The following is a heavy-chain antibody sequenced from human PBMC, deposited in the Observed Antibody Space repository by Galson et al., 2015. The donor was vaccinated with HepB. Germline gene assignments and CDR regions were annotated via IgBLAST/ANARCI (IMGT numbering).Heavy chain of an antibody. CDR3: ARDGAIAVAGYFDY. Sequence: SLRLSCAASGFTFSSYSMNWVRQAPGKGLEWVSSISSSSSYIYYADSVKGRFTISRDNAKNSLYLQMNSLRAEDTAVYYCARDGAIAVAGYFDYWGQGTLVTVSS. D-gene: IGHD6-19*01. CDR1: GFTFSSYS. CDR2: ISSSSSYI. V-gene: IGHV3-21*01. J-gene: IGHJ4*02.